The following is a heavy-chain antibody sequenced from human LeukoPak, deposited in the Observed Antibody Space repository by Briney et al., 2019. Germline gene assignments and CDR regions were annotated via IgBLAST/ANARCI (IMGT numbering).Heavy chain of an antibody. V-gene: IGHV3-30-3*01. CDR1: GFTFSSYA. D-gene: IGHD6-13*01. CDR2: ISYDGSNK. CDR3: ARDRVAAADSSIDY. Sequence: PGGSLRLSCAASGFTFSSYAMHWVRQAPGKGLEWVAVISYDGSNKYYADSVKGRFTISRDNSKNTLYLQMNSLRAEDTAVYYCARDRVAAADSSIDYWGQGTLVTVSS. J-gene: IGHJ4*02.